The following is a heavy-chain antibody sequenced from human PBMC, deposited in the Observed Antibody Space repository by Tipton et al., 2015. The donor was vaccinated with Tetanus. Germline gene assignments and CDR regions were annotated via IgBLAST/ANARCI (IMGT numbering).Heavy chain of an antibody. Sequence: CAASGFIFSSYGIHWVRQAPGKGLEWLAVSWYDGTDKYHADSVKGRFTISRDNSKNTLYLQMNNLRAEDTALYYCAREADCSGGSCFSGDFDTWGQGTQVTVSS. J-gene: IGHJ4*02. V-gene: IGHV3-33*01. CDR2: SWYDGTDK. CDR1: GFIFSSYG. CDR3: AREADCSGGSCFSGDFDT. D-gene: IGHD2-15*01.